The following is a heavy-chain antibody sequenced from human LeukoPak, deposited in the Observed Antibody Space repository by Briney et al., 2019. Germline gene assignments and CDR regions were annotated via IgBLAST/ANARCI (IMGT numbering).Heavy chain of an antibody. J-gene: IGHJ3*02. D-gene: IGHD3-9*01. CDR1: GYTFTGYY. CDR3: ARGPRPYYDILTGPKIDVFDI. Sequence: ASVKVSCKASGYTFTGYYMHWVRQAPGQGLEWMGWINPNSGGTNYAQKFQGWVTMTRDTSISTAYMELGRLRSDDTAVYYCARGPRPYYDILTGPKIDVFDIWGQGTMVTVSS. V-gene: IGHV1-2*04. CDR2: INPNSGGT.